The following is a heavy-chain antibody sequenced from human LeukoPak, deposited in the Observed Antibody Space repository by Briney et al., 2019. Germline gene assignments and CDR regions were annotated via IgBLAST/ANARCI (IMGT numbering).Heavy chain of an antibody. CDR3: ARGGYGYKRTYYFDY. Sequence: PSETLSLTCAVYGGSFSGYYWSWIRQPPGKGLEWIGEINHSGSTNYNPSLKSRVTISVDTSKNQFSLKLSSVTAADTAVYYCARGGYGYKRTYYFDYWGQGTLVTVSS. D-gene: IGHD5-24*01. V-gene: IGHV4-34*01. CDR2: INHSGST. J-gene: IGHJ4*02. CDR1: GGSFSGYY.